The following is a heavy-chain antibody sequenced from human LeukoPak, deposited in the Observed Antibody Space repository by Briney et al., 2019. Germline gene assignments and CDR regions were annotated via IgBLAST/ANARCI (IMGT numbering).Heavy chain of an antibody. Sequence: SETLSLTCTVSGGSISSGSYYWSWIRQPAGKGLEWIGRIYTSGSTNYNPSLKSRVTISVDTSKNQFSLTLSSVTAADPAVYYCARDFGWSSGYSRYNWFDPWGQGTLVTVSS. CDR3: ARDFGWSSGYSRYNWFDP. CDR2: IYTSGST. J-gene: IGHJ5*02. CDR1: GGSISSGSYY. D-gene: IGHD3-22*01. V-gene: IGHV4-61*02.